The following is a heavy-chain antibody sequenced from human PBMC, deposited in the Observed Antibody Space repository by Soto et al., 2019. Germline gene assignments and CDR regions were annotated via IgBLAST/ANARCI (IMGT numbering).Heavy chain of an antibody. CDR2: IFYTGST. J-gene: IGHJ5*02. V-gene: IGHV4-39*01. Sequence: PSDTLSLTIPFSGTSVDSIRYFGSWIRQPPGKGLEWIGSIFYTGSTYYSPSLKGRLIISVDPSKNQFSLKLTSVTAADTAMYYCARPKTIGAAAGKGWFDPWGQGTLVTVS. CDR1: GTSVDSIRYF. CDR3: ARPKTIGAAAGKGWFDP. D-gene: IGHD6-13*01.